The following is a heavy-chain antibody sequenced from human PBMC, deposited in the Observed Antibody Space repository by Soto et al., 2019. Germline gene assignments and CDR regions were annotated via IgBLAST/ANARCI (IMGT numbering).Heavy chain of an antibody. J-gene: IGHJ5*02. CDR1: GASITSRGHY. Sequence: QVQLQESGPGLVRPSQTLSLSCTVSGASITSRGHYWSWVRQRPDKGLEWVGYVSYSGGTYYNPSLGSRVAIYLDTSKSQFLLKLRAVTAADTAVYYCARLAGYCSSPNCHDTWGWNWFDPWGQGTLVSVSS. CDR3: ARLAGYCSSPNCHDTWGWNWFDP. CDR2: VSYSGGT. V-gene: IGHV4-31*03. D-gene: IGHD2-2*01.